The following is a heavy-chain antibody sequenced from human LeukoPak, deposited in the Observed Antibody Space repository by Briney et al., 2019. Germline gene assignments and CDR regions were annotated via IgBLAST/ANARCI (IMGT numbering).Heavy chain of an antibody. CDR1: GFTFSSYG. CDR2: IRYDGSNN. V-gene: IGHV3-30*02. CDR3: ARDPVYYDSSGFDY. Sequence: GGSLRLSWAASGFTFSSYGMRWVRQAPGKGLEWVAFIRYDGSNNYYADSVKGRFTISRDNSKNSLYLQMNSLRAEDTAVYYCARDPVYYDSSGFDYWGQGTLVTVSS. J-gene: IGHJ4*02. D-gene: IGHD3-22*01.